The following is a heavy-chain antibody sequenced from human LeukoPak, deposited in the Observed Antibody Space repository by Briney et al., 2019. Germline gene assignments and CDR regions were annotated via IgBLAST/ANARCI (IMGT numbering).Heavy chain of an antibody. D-gene: IGHD3-10*01. CDR1: GFTFSSYS. CDR3: ARDAYGSGINDY. J-gene: IGHJ4*02. V-gene: IGHV3-48*02. Sequence: PGGSLRLSCAASGFTFSSYSMHWVRQAPGKGLEWVSYISGRSSTTYYVDSVKGRFTISRDNAKNSLYLQMNSLRDEDTAVYYCARDAYGSGINDYWGQGTLVTVSS. CDR2: ISGRSSTT.